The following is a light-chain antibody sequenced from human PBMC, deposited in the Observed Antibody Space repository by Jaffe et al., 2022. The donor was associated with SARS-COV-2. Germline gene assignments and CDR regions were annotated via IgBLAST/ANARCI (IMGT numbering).Light chain of an antibody. CDR3: SSFTNSITRYV. J-gene: IGLJ1*01. Sequence: QSALTQPASVSGSPGQSITISCTGTSSDVGGYNYVSWYQQHPGKVPKLMIYDVTHRPSGVSNRFSGSKSGNTASLTISGLQAEDEADYYCSSFTNSITRYVFGTGTKVTVL. V-gene: IGLV2-14*03. CDR1: SSDVGGYNY. CDR2: DVT.